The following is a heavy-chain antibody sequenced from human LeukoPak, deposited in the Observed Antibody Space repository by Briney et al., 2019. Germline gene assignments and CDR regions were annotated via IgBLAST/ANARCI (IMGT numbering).Heavy chain of an antibody. CDR3: VKDSSSSWFGGDSK. D-gene: IGHD6-13*01. CDR2: ISHDGSNK. CDR1: GFTFSDYY. Sequence: GGSLRLSRAASGFTFSDYYMSWIRQAPGKGLEWVTLISHDGSNKDYADSVKGRFTISRDNSKNTLYLQMNSLRAEDTAVYYCVKDSSSSWFGGDSKWGQGTLVTVSS. J-gene: IGHJ4*02. V-gene: IGHV3-30*18.